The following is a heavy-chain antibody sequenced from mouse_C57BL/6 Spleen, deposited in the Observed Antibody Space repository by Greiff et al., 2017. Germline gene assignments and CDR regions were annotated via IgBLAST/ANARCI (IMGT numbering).Heavy chain of an antibody. CDR3: ARGDYDYDGTTSV. D-gene: IGHD2-4*01. Sequence: QVQLQQPGAELVKPGASVTMSCKASGYTFTSYWITWVKQRPGQGLEWFGDIYPGSGSTNYNEKFKSKATLAVDTSSSASYMQRSILTSEDSAVYYWARGDYDYDGTTSVWGTGTTVTVSS. J-gene: IGHJ1*03. CDR1: GYTFTSYW. CDR2: IYPGSGST. V-gene: IGHV1-55*01.